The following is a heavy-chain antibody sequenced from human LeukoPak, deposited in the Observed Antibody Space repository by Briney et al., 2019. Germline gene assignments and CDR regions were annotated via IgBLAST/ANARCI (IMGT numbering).Heavy chain of an antibody. CDR2: IYHTGNT. V-gene: IGHV4-38-2*02. CDR3: ARDNCGSSFDY. Sequence: PSETLSLTCAVSGYSISSGYYWGWIRQPPGKGLEWIGSIYHTGNTYYNPSLKSRVTISEDTPKNHFSLKLSSVTAADTAVYYCARDNCGSSFDYWGQGTLVTVSS. J-gene: IGHJ4*02. D-gene: IGHD3-16*01. CDR1: GYSISSGYY.